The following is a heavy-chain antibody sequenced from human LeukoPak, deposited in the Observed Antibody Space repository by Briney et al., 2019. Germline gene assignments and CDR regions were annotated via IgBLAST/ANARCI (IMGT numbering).Heavy chain of an antibody. V-gene: IGHV3-7*01. J-gene: IGHJ5*02. CDR2: IKRDESEK. Sequence: GGSLRLSCAASGFTFSSYWMSWVRQAPGKGLEWVANIKRDESEKYYVDSLKGRFTISRDNAKNSLYLQMNSLRAEDTAVYYCARDLRRGYCSGGSCYSGWFDPWGQGTLVTVSS. CDR3: ARDLRRGYCSGGSCYSGWFDP. CDR1: GFTFSSYW. D-gene: IGHD2-15*01.